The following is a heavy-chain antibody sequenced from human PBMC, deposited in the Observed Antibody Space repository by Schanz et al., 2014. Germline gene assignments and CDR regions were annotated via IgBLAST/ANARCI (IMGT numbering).Heavy chain of an antibody. CDR1: GFTFSSYG. CDR3: ERFQSPHQPFDY. D-gene: IGHD2-2*01. J-gene: IGHJ4*02. Sequence: QVQLVESGGGVVQPGRSLRLSCAASGFTFSSYGMHWVRQAPGKGLEWVAVISYDGSNKYYADSVKGRFTISRDNTKNSVFLQMNSLRAEDTAVYYCERFQSPHQPFDYWGQGTLVTVSS. CDR2: ISYDGSNK. V-gene: IGHV3-30*03.